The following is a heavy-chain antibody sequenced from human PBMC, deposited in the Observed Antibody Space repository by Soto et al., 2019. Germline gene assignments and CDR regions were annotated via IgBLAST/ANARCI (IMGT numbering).Heavy chain of an antibody. D-gene: IGHD2-21*02. CDR1: GDSISSDKW. Sequence: QVQLQESGPGLLKPSGTLSLTCGVSGDSISSDKWWSWVRQPPGKGLEWIGEIHHSGRTNYNPSLKSRVTILVEKSKNQVSMELSSMTAADTAVYYCARGGDWQFDYWGQGTLVTVSS. CDR2: IHHSGRT. V-gene: IGHV4-4*02. CDR3: ARGGDWQFDY. J-gene: IGHJ4*02.